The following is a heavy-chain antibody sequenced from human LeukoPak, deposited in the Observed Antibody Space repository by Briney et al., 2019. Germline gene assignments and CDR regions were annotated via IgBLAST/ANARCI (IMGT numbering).Heavy chain of an antibody. Sequence: GGSLRLSCAASGFTFSSYGMHWVRQAPGKGLEWVAVIWYDGSNKYYAGSVKGRFTISRDNSKNTLYLQMNSLRAEDTAVYYCAKDSIYYAIDYWGQGTLVTVSS. V-gene: IGHV3-33*06. D-gene: IGHD2-2*01. CDR2: IWYDGSNK. J-gene: IGHJ4*02. CDR1: GFTFSSYG. CDR3: AKDSIYYAIDY.